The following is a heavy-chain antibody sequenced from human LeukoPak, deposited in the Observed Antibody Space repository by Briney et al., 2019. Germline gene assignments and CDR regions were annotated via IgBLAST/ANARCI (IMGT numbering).Heavy chain of an antibody. D-gene: IGHD2-2*01. Sequence: ASVKVSCKASGYTFTGYYMHWVRQAPGQGLEWMGWINPNSGGTNYAQKFQGRVTMTRDTSTSTAYMELSRLRSDDTAVYYCAREYCSSTSCYAVDYWGQGTLVTVSS. V-gene: IGHV1-2*02. CDR2: INPNSGGT. CDR1: GYTFTGYY. CDR3: AREYCSSTSCYAVDY. J-gene: IGHJ4*02.